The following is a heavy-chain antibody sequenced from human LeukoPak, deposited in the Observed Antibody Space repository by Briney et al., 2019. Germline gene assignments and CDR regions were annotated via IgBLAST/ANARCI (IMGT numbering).Heavy chain of an antibody. D-gene: IGHD3-22*01. Sequence: PGGSLRLSCAASGFTFDDYAMHWVRQAPGKGLEWVSGISWNSGSIGYADSVKGRFTISRDNAKNSLYLQMNSLRAEDTALYYCAKDGVDFNSIPDYYDSSGYPYFDYWGQGTLVTVSS. V-gene: IGHV3-9*01. CDR2: ISWNSGSI. CDR1: GFTFDDYA. J-gene: IGHJ4*02. CDR3: AKDGVDFNSIPDYYDSSGYPYFDY.